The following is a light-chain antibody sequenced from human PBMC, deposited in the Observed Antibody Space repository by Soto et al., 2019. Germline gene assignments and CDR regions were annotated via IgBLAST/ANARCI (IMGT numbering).Light chain of an antibody. V-gene: IGKV3-20*01. CDR3: HQYGSSPPYT. CDR1: QSVSGNY. J-gene: IGKJ2*01. Sequence: EVVLTQSPGTLSLSPGERATLSCRASQSVSGNYLAWYQQKHCQSPRLLIFGSSDRATGIPDRFSGSGSGTDFTLTITRVEPEDFAVYYCHQYGSSPPYTFGQGTKLEIK. CDR2: GSS.